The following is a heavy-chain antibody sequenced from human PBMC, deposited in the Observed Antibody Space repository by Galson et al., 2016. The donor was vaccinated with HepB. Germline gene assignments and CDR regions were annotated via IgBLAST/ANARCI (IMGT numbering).Heavy chain of an antibody. J-gene: IGHJ6*02. CDR3: AKGGADYGSGTHRYGLDV. CDR2: ISRNSGRT. CDR1: RFTFDDYG. Sequence: SLRLSCAASRFTFDDYGMHWVRQAPGKGLEWVSSISRNSGRTGYADSVKGRFTISRDNARNALYLQINSLRVEDTALYYCAKGGADYGSGTHRYGLDVWGQGTTVTVSS. V-gene: IGHV3-9*01. D-gene: IGHD3-10*01.